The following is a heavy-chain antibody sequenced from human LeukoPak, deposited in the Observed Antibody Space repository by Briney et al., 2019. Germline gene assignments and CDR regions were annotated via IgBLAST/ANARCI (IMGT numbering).Heavy chain of an antibody. CDR2: ISSSGSSL. J-gene: IGHJ4*02. CDR3: AREMVTMIRGFFDY. D-gene: IGHD3-10*01. Sequence: PGGSLRLSCAASGFTFSSYEMHWVRQAPGKGLEWVSYISSSGSSLYYADSVKGRFTISRDNAKNSLYMQMNSLRAEDTAVYYCAREMVTMIRGFFDYWGQGTLVTVSS. CDR1: GFTFSSYE. V-gene: IGHV3-48*03.